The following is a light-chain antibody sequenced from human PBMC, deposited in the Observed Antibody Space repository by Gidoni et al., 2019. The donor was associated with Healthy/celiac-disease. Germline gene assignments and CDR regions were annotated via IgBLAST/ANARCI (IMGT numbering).Light chain of an antibody. CDR2: AAS. Sequence: LKVTPPPSSLSASVGDRVTITCRASQGISNYLAWYQQKPGKVPKLLIYAASTLQSGVPSRFSGSGSGTDFTLTSSSLQPEDVATYYCQKYNSAPLTFGGGTKVEIK. J-gene: IGKJ4*01. CDR1: QGISNY. V-gene: IGKV1-27*01. CDR3: QKYNSAPLT.